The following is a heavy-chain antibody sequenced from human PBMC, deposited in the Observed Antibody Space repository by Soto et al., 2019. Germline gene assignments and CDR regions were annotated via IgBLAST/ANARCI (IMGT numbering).Heavy chain of an antibody. Sequence: ASVKVSCKASGYTFTSHAMHWVRQAPGQRLEWMGWINAGNGNTKYSQKFQGRVTITRDTSASTAYMELSSLRSEDTAVYYCARDDFWSGYYTAYWFDPWGQGTLVTVSS. CDR2: INAGNGNT. CDR3: ARDDFWSGYYTAYWFDP. V-gene: IGHV1-3*01. D-gene: IGHD3-3*01. CDR1: GYTFTSHA. J-gene: IGHJ5*02.